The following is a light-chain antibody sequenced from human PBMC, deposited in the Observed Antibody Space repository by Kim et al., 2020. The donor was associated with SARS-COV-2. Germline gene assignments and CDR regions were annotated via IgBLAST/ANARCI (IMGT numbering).Light chain of an antibody. CDR1: SGSSASNC. CDR3: QSYDSSNWV. Sequence: QTVTISCTGSSGSSASNCVQWYQQRPGSAPTTVIYEDNQRPSGVPDRFSGSIDSSSNSASLTISGLKTEDEADYYCQSYDSSNWVFGGGTQLTVL. J-gene: IGLJ3*02. V-gene: IGLV6-57*02. CDR2: EDN.